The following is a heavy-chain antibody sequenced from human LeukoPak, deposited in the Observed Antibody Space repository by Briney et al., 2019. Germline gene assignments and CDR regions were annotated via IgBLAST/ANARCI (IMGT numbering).Heavy chain of an antibody. D-gene: IGHD3-22*01. CDR1: GFTFSSYW. Sequence: PGGSLRLSCAASGFTFSSYWMSWVRQAPGKGLEWVANIKQDGSEKYYVDSVKGRFTISRDNAKNSLYLQMNSLRAEDTAVYYCAREVLEEDYYDMRNWFDPWGQGTLVTVSS. J-gene: IGHJ5*02. V-gene: IGHV3-7*03. CDR2: IKQDGSEK. CDR3: AREVLEEDYYDMRNWFDP.